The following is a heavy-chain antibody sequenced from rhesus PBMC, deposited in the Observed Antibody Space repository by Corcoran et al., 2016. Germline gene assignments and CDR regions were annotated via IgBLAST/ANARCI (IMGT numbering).Heavy chain of an antibody. D-gene: IGHD6S26*01. J-gene: IGHJ4*01. V-gene: IGHV4-165*01. CDR2: SGGSSGRP. Sequence: QVQLQESGPGVVKPSETLSLTCAVSGGSISGYYLCSWIRQHPGKGLVWLGYSGGSSGRPTPTPARKSRLTIAEDAATHQFSLKLGAVTAADTAVYYCARAPRGSSGWSFDYWGQGVLVTVSS. CDR1: GGSISGYY. CDR3: ARAPRGSSGWSFDY.